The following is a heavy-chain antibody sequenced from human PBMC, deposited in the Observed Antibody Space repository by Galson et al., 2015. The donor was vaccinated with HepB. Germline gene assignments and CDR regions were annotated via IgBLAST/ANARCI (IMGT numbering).Heavy chain of an antibody. CDR2: ISSSSSYI. J-gene: IGHJ6*02. V-gene: IGHV3-21*01. Sequence: SLRLSCAASGFTFSSYSMNWVRQAPGKGLEWVSSISSSSSYIYYADSVKGRFTISRDNAKNSLYLQMNSLRAEDTAVYYCARDPYYYGSGVTNYYGMDVWGQGTTVTVSS. CDR3: ARDPYYYGSGVTNYYGMDV. CDR1: GFTFSSYS. D-gene: IGHD3-10*01.